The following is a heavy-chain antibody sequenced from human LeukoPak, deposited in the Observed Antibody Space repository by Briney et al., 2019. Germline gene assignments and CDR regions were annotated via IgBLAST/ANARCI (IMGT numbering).Heavy chain of an antibody. D-gene: IGHD2-2*01. Sequence: SETLSLTCTVSGGSISSYYWSWIRQPPGKGLEWIGYIYHSGSTYYNPSLKSRVTISVDRSKNQFSLKLSSVTAADTAVYYCARLVPAAYKTGSDYWGQGTLVTVSS. CDR3: ARLVPAAYKTGSDY. J-gene: IGHJ4*02. CDR1: GGSISSYY. V-gene: IGHV4-59*12. CDR2: IYHSGST.